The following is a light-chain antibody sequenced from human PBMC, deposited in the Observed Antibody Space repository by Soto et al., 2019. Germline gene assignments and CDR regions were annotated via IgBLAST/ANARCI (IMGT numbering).Light chain of an antibody. CDR3: TQRGKGPPIT. CDR2: DAS. Sequence: EIVLTQSPATLSLSPGERATLSCRASQSVSSYLAWYQQKPGQAPRLLIYDASNRATGIPARFSGSGSGTDFPLPISSLGPEDFAVYYCTQRGKGPPITFGQGTRLEIK. CDR1: QSVSSY. J-gene: IGKJ5*01. V-gene: IGKV3-11*01.